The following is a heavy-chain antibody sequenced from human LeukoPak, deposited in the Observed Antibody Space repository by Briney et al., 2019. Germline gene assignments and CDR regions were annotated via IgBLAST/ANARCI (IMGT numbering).Heavy chain of an antibody. Sequence: GASVKVSCKASGYTFSGYYMHWVRQAPRQGLEWMGWINPNSGDTNYAQKFQGKVTMTRDTSITTAYMELSRLRSDDTAFYYCAREEFSSSSPFDYWGQGTLVTVSS. CDR2: INPNSGDT. D-gene: IGHD6-6*01. J-gene: IGHJ4*02. CDR1: GYTFSGYY. CDR3: AREEFSSSSPFDY. V-gene: IGHV1-2*02.